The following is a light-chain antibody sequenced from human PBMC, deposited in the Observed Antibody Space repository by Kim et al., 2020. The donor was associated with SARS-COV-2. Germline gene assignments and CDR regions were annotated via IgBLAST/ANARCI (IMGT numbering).Light chain of an antibody. CDR2: EVS. V-gene: IGLV2-8*01. J-gene: IGLJ2*01. CDR3: SSYAGSNNLV. CDR1: SIDVGGDNY. Sequence: GQSVTITCTGTSIDVGGDNYVSWYQQHPGKAPKLMIYEVSKRPSGVPARFSGSKSGNTASLTVSGLQAEDEADYYCSSYAGSNNLVFGGGTQLTVL.